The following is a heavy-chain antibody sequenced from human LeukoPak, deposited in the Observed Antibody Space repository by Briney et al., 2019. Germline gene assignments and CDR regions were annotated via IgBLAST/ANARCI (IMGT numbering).Heavy chain of an antibody. CDR1: GYTFTGYY. J-gene: IGHJ3*02. Sequence: ASVKVSCKASGYTFTGYYMHWVRQAPGQGLEWMGWINPNSGGTNYAQKFQGRGTMTRDTSISTEYMELRRLRSDDTAVYYCASGYYGSGSYRAFDIWGQGTMVTVSS. CDR3: ASGYYGSGSYRAFDI. D-gene: IGHD3-10*01. V-gene: IGHV1-2*02. CDR2: INPNSGGT.